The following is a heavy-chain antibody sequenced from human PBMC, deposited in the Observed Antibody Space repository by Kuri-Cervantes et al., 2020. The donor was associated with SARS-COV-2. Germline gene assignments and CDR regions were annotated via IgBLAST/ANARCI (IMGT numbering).Heavy chain of an antibody. CDR2: INPDGSYT. J-gene: IGHJ4*02. V-gene: IGHV3-74*01. D-gene: IGHD1-26*01. CDR3: TSQTSGDY. CDR1: GFTFSGHW. Sequence: GESLKISCAASGFTFSGHWIHWVRQAPGKGLVWVSRINPDGSYTNNADSVKGRFTLSRDNAKNMLYLQMNSLKTEDTAVYYCTSQTSGDYWGQGTLVTVSS.